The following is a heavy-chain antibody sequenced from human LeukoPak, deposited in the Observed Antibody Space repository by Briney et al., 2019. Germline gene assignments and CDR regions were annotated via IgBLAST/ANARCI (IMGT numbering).Heavy chain of an antibody. CDR3: ARVRGYSAYDWIIDY. Sequence: ASVKVSCKASGYIFTGYYMHWVRQAPGLGLEWMGWVNTNTGNPMYAQGFTGRFVFSLDTSVSTTYLQISSLKAEDTAVYYCARVRGYSAYDWIIDYWGQGTLVTVSS. CDR2: VNTNTGNP. J-gene: IGHJ4*02. D-gene: IGHD5-12*01. V-gene: IGHV7-4-1*02. CDR1: GYIFTGYY.